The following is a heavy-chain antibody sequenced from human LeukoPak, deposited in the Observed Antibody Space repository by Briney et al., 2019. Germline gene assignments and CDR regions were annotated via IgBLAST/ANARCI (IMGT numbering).Heavy chain of an antibody. D-gene: IGHD3-22*01. J-gene: IGHJ4*02. CDR3: ARWDTYYYDSSGYNLDY. CDR2: ISAYNGNT. V-gene: IGHV1-18*01. CDR1: GYTFTSYG. Sequence: ASVKVSCKASGYTFTSYGISWVRQAPGQGLEWMGWISAYNGNTNYAQKLQGRVTMTTDTSTSTAYMELRSLRSDDTAVYYCARWDTYYYDSSGYNLDYWGQGTLVTVSS.